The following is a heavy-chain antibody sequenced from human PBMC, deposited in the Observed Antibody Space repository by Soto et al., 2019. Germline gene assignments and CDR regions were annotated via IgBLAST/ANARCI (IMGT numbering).Heavy chain of an antibody. V-gene: IGHV1-3*01. J-gene: IGHJ4*02. CDR1: GYTFTSYA. CDR3: ARDSTSTYYDYIWGSYLLKY. CDR2: INAGNGNT. Sequence: ASVKVSCKASGYTFTSYAMHWVRQAPGQRLEWMGWINAGNGNTKYSQKFQGRVTITRDTSASTAYMELNSLRSEDTAVYYCARDSTSTYYDYIWGSYLLKYWGQGTLVTVSS. D-gene: IGHD3-16*02.